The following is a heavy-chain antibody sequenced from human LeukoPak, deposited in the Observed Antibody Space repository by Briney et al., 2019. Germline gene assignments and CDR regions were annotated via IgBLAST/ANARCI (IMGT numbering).Heavy chain of an antibody. CDR1: GGSISSYY. J-gene: IGHJ3*02. CDR3: ARGRFLDAFDI. Sequence: PSETLSLTCTVSGGSISSYYWSWIRQPPGKGLEWIGYIYYSGSTKYKPSLKSRVTISVDTSKNQFSLKLSSVTAADTAVYYCARGRFLDAFDIWGQGTRVTVSS. CDR2: IYYSGST. V-gene: IGHV4-59*01. D-gene: IGHD3-3*01.